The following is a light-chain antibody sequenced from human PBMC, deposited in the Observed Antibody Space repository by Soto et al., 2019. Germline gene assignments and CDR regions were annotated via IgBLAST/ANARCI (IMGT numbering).Light chain of an antibody. CDR2: DAS. J-gene: IGKJ2*01. CDR1: QSVSSN. CDR3: LQYNQLYT. V-gene: IGKV3-15*01. Sequence: EVVMTQSPATLSVSPGERATLSCRASQSVSSNLAWYQQKPGQAPRLLIYDASARATGIPARFSGSGSGTEFTLPISSLQAEDSAVYYFLQYNQLYTFGQGTNLEIK.